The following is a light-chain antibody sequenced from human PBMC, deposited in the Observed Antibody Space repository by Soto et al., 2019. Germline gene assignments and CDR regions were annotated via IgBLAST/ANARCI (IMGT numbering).Light chain of an antibody. Sequence: IQLTQSPSSLSASVGDRVTVTCRASQDSTKYLAWYQQKPGKAPNLLIYDASTLHSGVPSRFSGSGSGTDFTLPISGLQPEDFATYCCQQLTRYPSTFGGGTKVEIK. J-gene: IGKJ4*01. CDR3: QQLTRYPST. CDR2: DAS. V-gene: IGKV1-9*01. CDR1: QDSTKY.